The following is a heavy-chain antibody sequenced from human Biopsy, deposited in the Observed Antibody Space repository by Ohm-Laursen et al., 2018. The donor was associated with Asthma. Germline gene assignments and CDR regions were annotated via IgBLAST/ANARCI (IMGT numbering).Heavy chain of an antibody. J-gene: IGHJ4*02. V-gene: IGHV3-53*01. D-gene: IGHD6-19*01. CDR2: IYSGGTS. CDR3: ARGDSSGWSHYYFDY. CDR1: GFTVSRDH. Sequence: LSLTCAASGFTVSRDHMFWVRQAPGRGLEWVSVIYSGGTSHTADSVRGRFTISRDFSKNTMHLQMHSLRVEDTAVYYCARGDSSGWSHYYFDYWGQGTLVTVSS.